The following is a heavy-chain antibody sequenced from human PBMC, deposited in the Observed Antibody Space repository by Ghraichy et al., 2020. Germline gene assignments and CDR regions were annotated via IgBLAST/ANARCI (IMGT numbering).Heavy chain of an antibody. CDR3: AKDPLAMIVVPIPIV. V-gene: IGHV3-23*01. Sequence: GESLNISCAASGFTFSSYAMSWVRQAPGKGLEWVSAISGSGGSTYYADSVKGRFTISRDNSKNTLYLQMNSLRAEDTAVYYCAKDPLAMIVVPIPIVWGQGTLVTVSS. CDR1: GFTFSSYA. D-gene: IGHD3-22*01. CDR2: ISGSGGST. J-gene: IGHJ4*02.